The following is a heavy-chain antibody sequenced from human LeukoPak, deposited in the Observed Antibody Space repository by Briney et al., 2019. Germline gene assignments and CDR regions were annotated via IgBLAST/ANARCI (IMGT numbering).Heavy chain of an antibody. Sequence: PGDSLRLSCAASGFTFTKYWMTWLRQAPGKGLEWVGNIKQDGSDKNYMDSVKGRFTISRDNTKNSVYLQMSSLRAEDTAVYYCAREVWGPEYWGQGTLVTVSS. CDR2: IKQDGSDK. V-gene: IGHV3-7*01. D-gene: IGHD1-14*01. CDR3: AREVWGPEY. J-gene: IGHJ4*02. CDR1: GFTFTKYW.